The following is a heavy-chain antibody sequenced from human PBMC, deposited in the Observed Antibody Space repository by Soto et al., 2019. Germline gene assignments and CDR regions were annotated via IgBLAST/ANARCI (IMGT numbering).Heavy chain of an antibody. CDR1: GGTFSSYA. CDR3: ARSEELNGSGGYYYYYYGMDV. CDR2: IIPIFGTA. D-gene: IGHD3-10*01. V-gene: IGHV1-69*01. J-gene: IGHJ6*02. Sequence: QVQLVQSGAEVKKPGSWVKVSCKASGGTFSSYAISWVRQAPGQGLEWMGGIIPIFGTANYAQKFQGRVTITADESTSTAYMELSSLRSEDTAVYYCARSEELNGSGGYYYYYYGMDVWGQGTTVTVSS.